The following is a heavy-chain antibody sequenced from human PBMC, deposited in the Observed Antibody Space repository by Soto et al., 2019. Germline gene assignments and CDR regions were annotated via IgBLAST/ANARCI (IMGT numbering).Heavy chain of an antibody. J-gene: IGHJ4*02. CDR1: GYSFTSYW. CDR2: IYPGDSDT. Sequence: PGESLKISCKGSGYSFTSYWIGWVRQMPGKGLEWMGIIYPGDSDTRYSPSFQGQVTISADKSISTAYLQWSSLKASDTAMYYCARSHDPYGSGLRFDYWGQGTLVTVSS. CDR3: ARSHDPYGSGLRFDY. V-gene: IGHV5-51*01. D-gene: IGHD3-10*01.